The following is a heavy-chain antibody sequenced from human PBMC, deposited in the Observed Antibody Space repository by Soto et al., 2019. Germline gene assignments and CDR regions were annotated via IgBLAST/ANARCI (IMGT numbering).Heavy chain of an antibody. CDR1: GGSISSSNW. CDR3: ARGFPTVVTVDY. D-gene: IGHD4-17*01. Sequence: SETLSLTCAVSGGSISSSNWWSWVRQPPGKGLEWIGEIYHSGSTNYNPSLKSRVTISLDTSKNQFSLKLSSVTAADTAVYYCARGFPTVVTVDYWGQGTLVTVSS. J-gene: IGHJ4*02. V-gene: IGHV4-4*02. CDR2: IYHSGST.